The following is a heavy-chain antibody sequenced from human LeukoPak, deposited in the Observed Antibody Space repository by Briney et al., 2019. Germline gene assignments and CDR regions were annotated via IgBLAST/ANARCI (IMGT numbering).Heavy chain of an antibody. CDR2: IGTAGDT. CDR3: ARVREYQLLLSAFDI. Sequence: PGGSLRLSCAACGFTFSSYDMHWVRQATGKGLEWVSAIGTAGDTYYPGSVKGQFTISRENAKNSLYLQMNSLRAGDTAVYYCARVREYQLLLSAFDIWGQGTMVTVSS. J-gene: IGHJ3*02. V-gene: IGHV3-13*03. CDR1: GFTFSSYD. D-gene: IGHD2-2*01.